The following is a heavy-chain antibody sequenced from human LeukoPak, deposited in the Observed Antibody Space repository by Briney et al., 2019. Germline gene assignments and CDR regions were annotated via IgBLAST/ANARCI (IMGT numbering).Heavy chain of an antibody. CDR1: GFTFSNAW. CDR3: TVYNGLGSYSDY. J-gene: IGHJ4*02. D-gene: IGHD5-24*01. Sequence: TGGSLRLSYAASGFTFSNAWMSWVRQAPGKGLEWVGRINSKTDGGTTDYAAPVKGRFTISRDDSKNTLYLQMNSLKTEDTAVYYCTVYNGLGSYSDYWGQGTLVTVSS. V-gene: IGHV3-15*01. CDR2: INSKTDGGTT.